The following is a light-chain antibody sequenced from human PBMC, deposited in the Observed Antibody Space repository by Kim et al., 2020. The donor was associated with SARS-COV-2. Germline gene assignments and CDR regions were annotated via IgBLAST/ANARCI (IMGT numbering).Light chain of an antibody. Sequence: DIQMTQSPSSLSASVGDRVTITCRASQRIASYLHWYQQKPGKAPNLLIYGASILQSGVPSRFSGSGSGTDFTLTISSLHPEDFATYYCQQTYTSWTFGPGTKVDIK. CDR2: GAS. V-gene: IGKV1-39*01. CDR1: QRIASY. CDR3: QQTYTSWT. J-gene: IGKJ1*01.